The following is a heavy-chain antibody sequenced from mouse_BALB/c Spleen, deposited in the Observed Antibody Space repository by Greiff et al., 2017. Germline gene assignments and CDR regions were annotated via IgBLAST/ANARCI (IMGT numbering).Heavy chain of an antibody. CDR2: ISDGGSYT. V-gene: IGHV5-4*02. CDR1: GFTFSDYY. D-gene: IGHD1-1*01. CDR3: ARVPYGSSPYYAMDY. Sequence: EVMLVESGGGLVKPGGSLKLSCAASGFTFSDYYMYWVRQTPEKRLEWVATISDGGSYTYYPDSVKGRFTISRDNAKNNLYLQMSSLKSEDTAMYYCARVPYGSSPYYAMDYWGQGTSVTVSP. J-gene: IGHJ4*01.